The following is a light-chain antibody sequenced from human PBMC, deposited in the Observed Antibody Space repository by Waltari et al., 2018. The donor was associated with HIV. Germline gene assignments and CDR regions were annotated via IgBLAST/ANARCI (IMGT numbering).Light chain of an antibody. CDR1: NRNIGFFNL. J-gene: IGLJ2*01. Sequence: QSALTQPDSVSGSPGQSLTISCTGTNRNIGFFNLVSWYRPYPGKAPQLIIYGVTSRPSGISSRFSGSKSGNTASLTISGLQVDDEADYYCNSYASDDTVVFGGGTKLTVL. CDR2: GVT. V-gene: IGLV2-14*01. CDR3: NSYASDDTVV.